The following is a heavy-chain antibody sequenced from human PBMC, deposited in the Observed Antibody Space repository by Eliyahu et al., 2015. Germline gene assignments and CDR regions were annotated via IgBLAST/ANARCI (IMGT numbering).Heavy chain of an antibody. D-gene: IGHD3-16*02. CDR2: IYYPGNT. Sequence: QPQLQESGPGLVKPSETXSLXCXVXGVXVXSXNYYWGLIRQPPGKGLEGIGSIYYPGNTFYNPSLKSRVTMSLDTSKNQFSLKMNSVTAADTAVYYCAPRYRFPPLTTYAGPWGQGTLVTVSS. V-gene: IGHV4-39*01. CDR3: APRYRFPPLTTYAGP. J-gene: IGHJ5*02. CDR1: GVXVXSXNYY.